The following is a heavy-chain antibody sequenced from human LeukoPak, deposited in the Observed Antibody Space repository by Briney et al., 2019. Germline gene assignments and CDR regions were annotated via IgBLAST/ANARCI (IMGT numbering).Heavy chain of an antibody. CDR3: ASYHYGDPMHDAFDI. D-gene: IGHD4-17*01. CDR1: GGFISSSSYY. CDR2: IYYSGST. Sequence: SETLSLTCTVSGGFISSSSYYWGWIRQPPGKGLEWIGYIYYSGSTYYNPSLKSRVTISVDTSKNQFSLKLSSVTAADTAVYYCASYHYGDPMHDAFDIWGQGTMVTVSS. V-gene: IGHV4-30-4*08. J-gene: IGHJ3*02.